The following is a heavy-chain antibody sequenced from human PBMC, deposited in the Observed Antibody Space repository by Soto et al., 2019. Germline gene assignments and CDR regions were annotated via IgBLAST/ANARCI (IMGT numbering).Heavy chain of an antibody. CDR2: IYYSGGT. CDR3: ATMVRGVTDAFDI. V-gene: IGHV4-59*01. Sequence: PSETLSLTCTVSGGSISSYYWSWIRQPPGKGLEWIGYIYYSGGTNHNPSLKSRVTISVDTSKNQFSLKLSSVTAADTAVYYCATMVRGVTDAFDIWGQGTMVTVSS. D-gene: IGHD3-10*01. CDR1: GGSISSYY. J-gene: IGHJ3*02.